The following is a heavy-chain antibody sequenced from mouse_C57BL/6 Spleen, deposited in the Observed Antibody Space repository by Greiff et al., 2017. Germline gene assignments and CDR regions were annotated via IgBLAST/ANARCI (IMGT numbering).Heavy chain of an antibody. V-gene: IGHV6-3*01. D-gene: IGHD2-1*01. CDR3: TGGNYGYFDV. CDR2: IRLTSDNYAT. Sequence: EVKVEESGGGLVQPGGSMKLSCVASGFTFSNYWMNWVRQSPEQGLEWVAQIRLTSDNYATPYAESVKGRFTISRDDAKSIVYRQMNNLKAEDTGIYYCTGGNYGYFDVWGTGTTVTVSS. CDR1: GFTFSNYW. J-gene: IGHJ1*03.